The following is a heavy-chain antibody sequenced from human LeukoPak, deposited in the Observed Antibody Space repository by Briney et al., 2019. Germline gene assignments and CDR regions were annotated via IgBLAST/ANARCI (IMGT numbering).Heavy chain of an antibody. J-gene: IGHJ3*02. Sequence: GASVKVSCKASGYTFTSYYMHWVRQAPGQGLEWMGIINPSGGSTTYAQKFQGRVTMTRDTSTSTVYMELGSLRSEDTAVYYCARSNYDFWSGYSSDAFDIWGQGTMVTVSS. D-gene: IGHD3-3*01. CDR2: INPSGGST. CDR3: ARSNYDFWSGYSSDAFDI. V-gene: IGHV1-46*01. CDR1: GYTFTSYY.